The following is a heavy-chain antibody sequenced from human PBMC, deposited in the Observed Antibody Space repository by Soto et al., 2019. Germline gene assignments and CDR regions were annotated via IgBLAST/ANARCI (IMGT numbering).Heavy chain of an antibody. Sequence: SETLSLTCTVSGGSIGSSSYYWGWIRQPPGKGLEWIGSIYYSGSTYYNPSLKSRVTISVDTSKNQFSLKLSSVTAADTAVYYCARLPYYGSGTYDYWGQGTLVTVSS. CDR1: GGSIGSSSYY. CDR3: ARLPYYGSGTYDY. J-gene: IGHJ4*02. D-gene: IGHD3-10*01. V-gene: IGHV4-39*01. CDR2: IYYSGST.